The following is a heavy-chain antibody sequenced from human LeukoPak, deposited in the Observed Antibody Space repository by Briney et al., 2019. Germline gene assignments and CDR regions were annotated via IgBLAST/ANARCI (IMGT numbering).Heavy chain of an antibody. D-gene: IGHD4-17*01. CDR1: GFTFSNYG. V-gene: IGHV3-21*01. CDR3: ARVDGDYAIEGDY. J-gene: IGHJ4*02. CDR2: ITSSSSYI. Sequence: PGGSLRLSCATSGFTFSNYGMNWVRHAPGKGLEWLASITSSSSYIYYADSMKGRFTISRDNAKNSVYLQMNSLRAEDTAVYYCARVDGDYAIEGDYWGQGTLVTVSS.